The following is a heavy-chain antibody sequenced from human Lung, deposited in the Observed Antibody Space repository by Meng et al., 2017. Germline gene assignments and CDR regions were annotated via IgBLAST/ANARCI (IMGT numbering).Heavy chain of an antibody. CDR3: ARGPTTMAHDFDY. V-gene: IGHV4-34*01. CDR2: INHSGST. J-gene: IGHJ4*02. CDR1: GGSFSDYY. D-gene: IGHD4-11*01. Sequence: VHLQQWGAGRLKPSETLPLTCVVSGGSFSDYYWSWIRQPPGKGLEWIGEINHSGSTNYNPSLESRATISVDTSQNNLSLKLSSVTAADSAVYYCARGPTTMAHDFDYWGQGTLVTVSS.